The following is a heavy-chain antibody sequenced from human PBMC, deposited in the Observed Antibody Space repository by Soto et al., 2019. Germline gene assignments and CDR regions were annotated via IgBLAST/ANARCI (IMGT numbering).Heavy chain of an antibody. CDR3: ARDRSDSSRADSFDI. J-gene: IGHJ3*02. CDR1: GFNFSSYT. D-gene: IGHD6-25*01. Sequence: GGSLRLSCAASGFNFSSYTMSWVRQAPGKGLEWVSGISASGGSTHYADSVKGRLTISRDNSKNTVYLQMNSLTTEDTAVYFCARDRSDSSRADSFDIWGQGTMVTVSS. V-gene: IGHV3-23*01. CDR2: ISASGGST.